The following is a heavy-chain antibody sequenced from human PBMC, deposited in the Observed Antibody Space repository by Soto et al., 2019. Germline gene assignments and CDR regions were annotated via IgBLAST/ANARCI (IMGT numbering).Heavy chain of an antibody. V-gene: IGHV3-7*01. J-gene: IGHJ6*03. CDR1: GFTFSSYW. CDR2: IKQDGSEK. CDR3: ARASIASYMDV. Sequence: EVQLVESGGGLVQPGGSPRLSCAASGFTFSSYWMSWVRQAPGKGLEWVANIKQDGSEKYYVDSVKGRFTISRDNAKNSLYLQMNSLRAEDTAVYYCARASIASYMDVWGKGTTVTVSS. D-gene: IGHD3-16*02.